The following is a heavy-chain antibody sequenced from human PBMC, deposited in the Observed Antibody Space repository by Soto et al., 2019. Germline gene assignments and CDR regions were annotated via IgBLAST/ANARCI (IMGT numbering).Heavy chain of an antibody. CDR3: AKGVRYSSSLYWGY. V-gene: IGHV4-4*02. CDR1: GGSISGSNW. CDR2: IYHSGNT. J-gene: IGHJ4*02. D-gene: IGHD6-13*01. Sequence: PSETLSLTCAVSGGSISGSNWWGWVRQTPGKGLEWIGEIYHSGNTNYNPSLKSRVTISVDKSKNQFSLRLTSVTAADTAVYYCAKGVRYSSSLYWGYWGQGTLVTVS.